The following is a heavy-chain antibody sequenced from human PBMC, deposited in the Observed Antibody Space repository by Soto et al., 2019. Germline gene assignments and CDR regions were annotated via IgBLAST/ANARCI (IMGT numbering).Heavy chain of an antibody. CDR3: ATGCRVWASSFDY. CDR1: GCSFSGYY. J-gene: IGHJ4*02. Sequence: SETLSLTCAVYGCSFSGYYWSWFRQPPGKGLEWIGEINHSGSTNYNPSLKSRVSISGDTSKQQFSLRLASVAAADTAVYYCATGCRVWASSFDYWGQGTLVTVSS. V-gene: IGHV4-34*01. CDR2: INHSGST. D-gene: IGHD3-16*01.